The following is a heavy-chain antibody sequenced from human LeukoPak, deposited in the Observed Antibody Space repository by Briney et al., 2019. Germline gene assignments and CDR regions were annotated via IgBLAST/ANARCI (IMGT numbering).Heavy chain of an antibody. J-gene: IGHJ4*02. Sequence: ASVKVSCKASGYTFTSYYMHWVRQAPGQGLEWMGIINPSGGSTSYAQKFQGRVTMTRDTSTSTVYMELSSLRSEDTAVYYCARDRYYYGSGIRAQAIDYWGQGTLLTVSS. V-gene: IGHV1-46*01. CDR3: ARDRYYYGSGIRAQAIDY. CDR1: GYTFTSYY. D-gene: IGHD3-10*01. CDR2: INPSGGST.